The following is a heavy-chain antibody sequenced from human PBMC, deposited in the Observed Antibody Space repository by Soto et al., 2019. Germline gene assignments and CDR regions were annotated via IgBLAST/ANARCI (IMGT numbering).Heavy chain of an antibody. CDR1: GFTFSSYS. CDR2: FRTSGDGGTT. CDR3: AKKVNSGPGSQYFDY. V-gene: IGHV3-23*01. J-gene: IGHJ4*02. Sequence: GGSLRLSCAASGFTFSSYSMSWVRQAPGKGLEWVSGFRTSGDGGTTYYADSVKGRFTISRDNSKNTLFLQMDSLRAEDTAIYYCAKKVNSGPGSQYFDYWGQGTMLTVSS. D-gene: IGHD3-10*01.